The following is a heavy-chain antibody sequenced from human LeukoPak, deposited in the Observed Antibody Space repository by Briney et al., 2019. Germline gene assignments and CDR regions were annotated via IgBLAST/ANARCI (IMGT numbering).Heavy chain of an antibody. CDR3: ARGSSSWYRSRSAFGI. Sequence: GGSLRLSCAASGLAVSSNYMSWVRQAPGKGLEWVSVIYSGGSTYYADSVKGRFTISKDNSKNTLYLQMNSLRAEDTAVYYCARGSSSWYRSRSAFGIWGQGTMVTVSS. CDR1: GLAVSSNY. CDR2: IYSGGST. V-gene: IGHV3-53*01. J-gene: IGHJ3*02. D-gene: IGHD6-13*01.